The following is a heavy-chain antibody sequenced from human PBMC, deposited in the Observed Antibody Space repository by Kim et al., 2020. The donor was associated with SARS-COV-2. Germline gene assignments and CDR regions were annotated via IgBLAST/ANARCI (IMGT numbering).Heavy chain of an antibody. J-gene: IGHJ4*02. V-gene: IGHV3-23*01. Sequence: RFTISRDNSKNTLNLQMNGLRAEDTAVYYCAKDPPAPYYDSSGYYSYFDSWGQGTLVTVSS. D-gene: IGHD3-22*01. CDR3: AKDPPAPYYDSSGYYSYFDS.